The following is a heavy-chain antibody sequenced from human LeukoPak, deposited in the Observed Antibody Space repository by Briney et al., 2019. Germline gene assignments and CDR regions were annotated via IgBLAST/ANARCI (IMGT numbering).Heavy chain of an antibody. CDR1: GGSISSHY. V-gene: IGHV4-59*11. CDR3: ARGSKFRYYYGSGSYYPSVYYYGMDV. CDR2: IYYSGST. D-gene: IGHD3-10*01. Sequence: PETLSLTCTVSGGSISSHYWSWIRQPPGKGLEWIGYIYYSGSTNYNPSLKSRVTISVDTSKNQFSLKLSSVTAADTAVYYCARGSKFRYYYGSGSYYPSVYYYGMDVWGQGTTVTVSS. J-gene: IGHJ6*02.